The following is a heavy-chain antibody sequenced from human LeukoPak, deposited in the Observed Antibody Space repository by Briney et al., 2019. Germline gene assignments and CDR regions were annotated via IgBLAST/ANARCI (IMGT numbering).Heavy chain of an antibody. J-gene: IGHJ4*02. CDR3: ARGGPSRYSGYDSAAFDY. V-gene: IGHV3-48*04. CDR1: GFTFSVYS. CDR2: ISSSRSTI. Sequence: GGSLRLSCAASGFTFSVYSMNWVRQAPGKGLEWVSYISSSRSTIYYADSVKGRFTFSRDNAKNSLYLQMNSLRAEDTAVYYCARGGPSRYSGYDSAAFDYWGQGTLVTVSS. D-gene: IGHD5-12*01.